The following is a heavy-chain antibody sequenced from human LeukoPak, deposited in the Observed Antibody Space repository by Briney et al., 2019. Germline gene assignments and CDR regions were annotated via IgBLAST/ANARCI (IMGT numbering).Heavy chain of an antibody. CDR1: GGTFSSYA. CDR2: IIPILGIA. J-gene: IGHJ5*02. Sequence: GASVKVSCKASGGTFSSYAISWVRQAPGQGLEWMGRIIPILGIANYAQKFQGRVTITADKSTSTAYMELSSLRSEDTAVYYCARDSYDWGSSRPNWFDPWGQGTLVTVSS. V-gene: IGHV1-69*04. CDR3: ARDSYDWGSSRPNWFDP. D-gene: IGHD3-16*01.